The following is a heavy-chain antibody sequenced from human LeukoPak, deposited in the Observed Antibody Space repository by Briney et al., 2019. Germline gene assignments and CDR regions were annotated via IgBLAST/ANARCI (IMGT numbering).Heavy chain of an antibody. CDR3: ARGHPITIFGVVKGMDV. CDR2: IYYSGST. CDR1: GGSISSYY. D-gene: IGHD3-3*01. J-gene: IGHJ6*02. V-gene: IGHV4-59*01. Sequence: TSETLSLTCTVSGGSISSYYWSWIRQPPGKGLEWIGYIYYSGSTNYNPSLKSRVTISVDTSKNQFSLKLSSVTAEDTAVYYCARGHPITIFGVVKGMDVWGQGTTVTVSS.